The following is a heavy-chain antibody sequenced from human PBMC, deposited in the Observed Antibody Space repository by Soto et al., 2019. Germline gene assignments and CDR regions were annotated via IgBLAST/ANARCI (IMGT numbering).Heavy chain of an antibody. V-gene: IGHV1-18*01. J-gene: IGHJ4*02. CDR3: ARSGCSGGSCYSYYFDY. Sequence: QVQLVQSGDEVKKPGASVKVSCKASGYTFTSYGISWVRQAPGQGLESMGWISAYNGNTNYAQKLQGRVTMTTDTSTSSAYMELRSLRSDDTAVYYCARSGCSGGSCYSYYFDYWGQGTLVTVSS. CDR1: GYTFTSYG. D-gene: IGHD2-15*01. CDR2: ISAYNGNT.